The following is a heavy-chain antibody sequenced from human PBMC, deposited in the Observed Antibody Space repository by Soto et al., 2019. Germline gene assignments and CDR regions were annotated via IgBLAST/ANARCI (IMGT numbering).Heavy chain of an antibody. CDR2: IYHSGST. J-gene: IGHJ4*02. D-gene: IGHD3-22*01. CDR3: ARAYYYDSSGYLYYFDY. CDR1: GGSISSGGYS. Sequence: SETLSLTCAVSGGSISSGGYSWSWIRQPPGKGLEWIGYIYHSGSTYYNPSLKSRVTISVDRSKNQFSLKLSSVTAADTAVYYCARAYYYDSSGYLYYFDYWGQGTLVTVSS. V-gene: IGHV4-30-2*01.